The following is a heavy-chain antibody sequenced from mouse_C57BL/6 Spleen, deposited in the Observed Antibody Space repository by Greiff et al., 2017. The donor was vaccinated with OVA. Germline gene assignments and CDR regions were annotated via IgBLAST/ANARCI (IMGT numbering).Heavy chain of an antibody. CDR3: YRSAPKLYYAMDY. J-gene: IGHJ4*01. V-gene: IGHV14-3*01. Sequence: VQLQQSVAELVRPGASVKLSCTASGFHIKNTYMHWVKQRPEQGLEWIGRIDPAHGNTKYAPKFQGTATITADTYDNTDYLQLSRLTSEETAIYYCYRSAPKLYYAMDYGGQGTSVTVSS. CDR1: GFHIKNTY. D-gene: IGHD4-1*01. CDR2: IDPAHGNT.